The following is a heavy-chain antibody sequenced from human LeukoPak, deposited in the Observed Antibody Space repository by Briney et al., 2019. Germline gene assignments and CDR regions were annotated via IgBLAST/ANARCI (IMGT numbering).Heavy chain of an antibody. V-gene: IGHV4-31*03. CDR1: GGSVSSGVYF. J-gene: IGHJ2*01. CDR3: ARSYFDSSGYPWYFDP. D-gene: IGHD3-22*01. CDR2: IYYSGTS. Sequence: SQTLSLTCTVSGGSVSSGVYFWTWIRQHLGKGLEWIGYIYYSGTSYYNPSLKSRVTISVDTSKNQFSLKLSSVTAADTAVYYCARSYFDSSGYPWYFDPWGRGTLVTVSS.